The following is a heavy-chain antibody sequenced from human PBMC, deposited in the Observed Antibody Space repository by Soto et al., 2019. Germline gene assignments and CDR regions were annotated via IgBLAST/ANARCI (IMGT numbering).Heavy chain of an antibody. Sequence: VQLVQSGAEVKKTGSSVKVSCKASGGTFNKFAFSWVRQAPGQGFEWMGGIIPVFRSANYAQRFRGRITITADAYTSTVYLYLNDLRSDDTAVYYCARRYCASDNCPLFYYFVDLWGLGTTVTASS. CDR3: ARRYCASDNCPLFYYFVDL. D-gene: IGHD2-21*02. V-gene: IGHV1-69*01. CDR1: GGTFNKFA. J-gene: IGHJ6*02. CDR2: IIPVFRSA.